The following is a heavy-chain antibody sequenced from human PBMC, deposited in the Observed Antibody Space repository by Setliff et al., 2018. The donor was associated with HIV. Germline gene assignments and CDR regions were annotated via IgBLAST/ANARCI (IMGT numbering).Heavy chain of an antibody. V-gene: IGHV4-38-2*02. CDR1: GFSISSGYY. CDR2: VDHSGST. Sequence: SETLSLTCTVSGFSISSGYYWGWIRQPPGKGLEWIGSVDHSGSTHYTTSLKSRVTISVDTSKNQFSLKLSSVTAADTAVYYCARQDSYSYGYNYFDYWGQGTLVTVSS. J-gene: IGHJ4*02. CDR3: ARQDSYSYGYNYFDY. D-gene: IGHD5-18*01.